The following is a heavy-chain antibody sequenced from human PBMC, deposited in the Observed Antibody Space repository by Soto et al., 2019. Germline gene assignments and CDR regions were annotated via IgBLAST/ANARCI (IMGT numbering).Heavy chain of an antibody. V-gene: IGHV3-15*01. D-gene: IGHD2-21*01. CDR2: IKSITDGKST. CDR1: GFKITNAW. CDR3: ASDQTFDI. J-gene: IGHJ3*02. Sequence: EVQLVESGGGLVKPGGSLRLSCAASGFKITNAWMTWVRQAPGKGLEWVGHIKSITDGKSTDYAAPVKGXFTISRXDSXXXXXXXXXXXKXXXXXXYYCASDQTFDIWGHGAXVTVS.